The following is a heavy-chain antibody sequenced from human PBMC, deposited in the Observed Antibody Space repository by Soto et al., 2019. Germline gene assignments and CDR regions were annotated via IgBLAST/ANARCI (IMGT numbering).Heavy chain of an antibody. Sequence: SETLSLTCSVSGGSITTHSFYWGWVRQPPGKGLDWIGSIHHTGTTYYHPSLKSRVTISVDASKNQLSLKLTSMTVSDTAVYFCASWDYGDSPFDYWGQGTLVTVSS. J-gene: IGHJ4*02. CDR3: ASWDYGDSPFDY. CDR2: IHHTGTT. D-gene: IGHD4-17*01. CDR1: GGSITTHSFY. V-gene: IGHV4-39*01.